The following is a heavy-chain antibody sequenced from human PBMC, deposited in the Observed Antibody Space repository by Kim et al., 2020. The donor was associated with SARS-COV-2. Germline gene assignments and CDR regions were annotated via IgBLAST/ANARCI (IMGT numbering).Heavy chain of an antibody. CDR3: AKIPNSGIQLWLLWGYYFDY. V-gene: IGHV3-23*01. D-gene: IGHD5-18*01. CDR2: ISGSGGST. CDR1: GFTFSSYA. J-gene: IGHJ4*02. Sequence: GGSLRLSCAASGFTFSSYAMSWVRQAPGKGLEWVSAISGSGGSTYYADSVKGRFTISRDNSKNTLYLQMNSLRAEDTAVYYCAKIPNSGIQLWLLWGYYFDYWGQGTLVTVSS.